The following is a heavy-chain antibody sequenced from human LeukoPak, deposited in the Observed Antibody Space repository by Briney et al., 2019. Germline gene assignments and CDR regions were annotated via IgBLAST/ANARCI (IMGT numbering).Heavy chain of an antibody. CDR3: ATFSFGDYYYYYGMDV. Sequence: GGSLRLSCAASGFTFSSYAMSWVRQAPGKGLEWVSAISGSGGSTYYADSVKGRFTISRGNSKNTLYLQMNSLRAEDTAVYYCATFSFGDYYYYYGMDVWGQGTTVTVSS. CDR2: ISGSGGST. V-gene: IGHV3-23*01. D-gene: IGHD4-17*01. J-gene: IGHJ6*02. CDR1: GFTFSSYA.